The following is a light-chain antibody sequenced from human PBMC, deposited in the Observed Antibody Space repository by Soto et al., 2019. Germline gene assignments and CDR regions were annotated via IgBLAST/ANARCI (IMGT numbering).Light chain of an antibody. Sequence: EIVLTQSPDTLSLFPGERATLSCRASQSVSSTYLAWYQQKLGQAPRLLIFGASIRATGIPDRFSGSGSGTDFTLTISRLEPEYLAVYYCQQYGRSRWTVRQGTKVEIK. J-gene: IGKJ1*01. CDR1: QSVSSTY. V-gene: IGKV3-20*01. CDR2: GAS. CDR3: QQYGRSRWT.